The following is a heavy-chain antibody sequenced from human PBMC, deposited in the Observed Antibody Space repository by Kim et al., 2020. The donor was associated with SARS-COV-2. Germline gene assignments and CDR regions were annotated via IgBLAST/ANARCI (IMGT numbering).Heavy chain of an antibody. D-gene: IGHD3-9*01. V-gene: IGHV3-13*01. J-gene: IGHJ3*02. CDR2: IGTAGDT. CDR3: ARGGYLTGYYKGDYPFDI. Sequence: GGSLRLSCAASGFTFSSYDMHWVRQATGKGLEWVSAIGTAGDTYYPGSVKGRFTISRENAKNSLYLQMNSLRAGDTAVYYCARGGYLTGYYKGDYPFDIWGQGTMVTVSS. CDR1: GFTFSSYD.